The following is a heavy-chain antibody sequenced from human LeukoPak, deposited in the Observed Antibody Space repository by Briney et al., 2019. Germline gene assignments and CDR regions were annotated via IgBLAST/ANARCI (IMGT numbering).Heavy chain of an antibody. CDR2: INPDGSTT. CDR3: AKERPVAGNWFDP. D-gene: IGHD6-19*01. V-gene: IGHV3-74*01. CDR1: GFTFSSYW. J-gene: IGHJ5*02. Sequence: GGSLRLSCAASGFTFSSYWMHWVRQAPGKGLVWVSRINPDGSTTSYADSVKGRFTISRDSAKNTLYLQMNSLRAEDTAVYYCAKERPVAGNWFDPWGQGTLVTVSS.